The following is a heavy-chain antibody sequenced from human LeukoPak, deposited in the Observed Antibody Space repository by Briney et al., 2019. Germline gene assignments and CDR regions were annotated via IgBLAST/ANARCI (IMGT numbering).Heavy chain of an antibody. CDR2: INPSGGST. V-gene: IGHV1-46*01. CDR1: GYTFTSYY. J-gene: IGHJ4*02. D-gene: IGHD6-13*01. CDR3: ARISSSWYYGELDY. Sequence: GASVKVSCKASGYTFTSYYMHWVRQAPGQGLEWMGIINPSGGSTSYAQKFQGRVTMTRDMSTSTVYMELNSLRAEDTAVYYCARISSSWYYGELDYWGQGTLVTVSS.